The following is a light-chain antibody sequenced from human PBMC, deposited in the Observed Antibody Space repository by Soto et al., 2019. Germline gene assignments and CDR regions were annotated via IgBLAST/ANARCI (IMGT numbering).Light chain of an antibody. J-gene: IGKJ1*01. CDR2: GAS. CDR3: HQFDRSLWT. Sequence: EIVLTQSPGTLSLPPGERATLSCRASQSVSSNYLAWYQQKPGQAPRLLIYGASSRATGIPDRFSGSGSGTDFTLTISRLEPADFAVYYCHQFDRSLWTFGQGTKVDIK. V-gene: IGKV3-20*01. CDR1: QSVSSNY.